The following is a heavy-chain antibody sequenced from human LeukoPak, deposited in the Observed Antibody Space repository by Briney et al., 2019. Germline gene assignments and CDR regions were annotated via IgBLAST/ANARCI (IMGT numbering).Heavy chain of an antibody. D-gene: IGHD6-6*01. V-gene: IGHV3-9*01. CDR3: AKGASSSDGGDFDY. J-gene: IGHJ4*02. CDR2: ISWNSGSI. CDR1: GFTFDDYA. Sequence: GRSLRLSCAASGFTFDDYAMHWLRQAPGKGLEGVSGISWNSGSIGYADSVKGRFTISRDNAKNSLYLQMNSLRAEDTALYYCAKGASSSDGGDFDYWGQGTLVTVSS.